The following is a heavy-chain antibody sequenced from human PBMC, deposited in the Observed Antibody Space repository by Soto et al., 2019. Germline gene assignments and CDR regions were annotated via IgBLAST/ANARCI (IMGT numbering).Heavy chain of an antibody. CDR3: ARVVMSVDQLLSYYYYYYYMDV. Sequence: ASVKVSCKASGYTFTSYDINWVRQATGQGLEWMGWMNPNSGNTGYAQKFQGRVTMTRNTSISTAYMELSSLRSEDTAVYYCARVVMSVDQLLSYYYYYYYMDVWGKGTTVTVSS. D-gene: IGHD2-2*01. CDR2: MNPNSGNT. CDR1: GYTFTSYD. V-gene: IGHV1-8*01. J-gene: IGHJ6*03.